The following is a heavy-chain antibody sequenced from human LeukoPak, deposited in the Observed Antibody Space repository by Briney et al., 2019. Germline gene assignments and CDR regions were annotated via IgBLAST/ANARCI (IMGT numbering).Heavy chain of an antibody. D-gene: IGHD4-17*01. CDR3: AKDYKYGDPFDF. J-gene: IGHJ4*02. CDR1: GFTFTNAW. V-gene: IGHV3-53*01. Sequence: GGSLRLSCAASGFTFTNAWMSWVRQAPGKGLEWVSVIYSGDSTYYADSVKGRFTISRDNSKNTLYLQMNSLRAEDTALYYCAKDYKYGDPFDFWGQGTLVTVSS. CDR2: IYSGDST.